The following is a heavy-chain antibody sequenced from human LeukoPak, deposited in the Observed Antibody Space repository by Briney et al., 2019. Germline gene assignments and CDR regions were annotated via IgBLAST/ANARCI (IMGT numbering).Heavy chain of an antibody. D-gene: IGHD5-24*01. CDR3: ARGGPWAVATIYDYYLDV. J-gene: IGHJ6*03. V-gene: IGHV1-18*01. CDR1: GYDFISIA. Sequence: ASVKVSCQASGYDFISIATSWVRQAPGQGLEWMGWSSAYNGDGNYVQKFQGRVTMTTDTSTNTAYMELRSLRSDDTAVYYCARGGPWAVATIYDYYLDVWGKGTTVTVSS. CDR2: SSAYNGDG.